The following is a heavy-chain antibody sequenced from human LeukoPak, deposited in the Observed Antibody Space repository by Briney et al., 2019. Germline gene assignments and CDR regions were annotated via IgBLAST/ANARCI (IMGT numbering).Heavy chain of an antibody. J-gene: IGHJ5*02. CDR3: ARGLLSTVTANWFDP. Sequence: SETLSLTCTVSGGSVSSGSYYWSWIRQPPGKGLEWIGYIYYSGSTNYNPSLKSRVTISVDTSKNQFSLKLSSVTAADTAVYYCARGLLSTVTANWFDPWGQGTLVTVSS. CDR1: GGSVSSGSYY. CDR2: IYYSGST. D-gene: IGHD4-17*01. V-gene: IGHV4-61*01.